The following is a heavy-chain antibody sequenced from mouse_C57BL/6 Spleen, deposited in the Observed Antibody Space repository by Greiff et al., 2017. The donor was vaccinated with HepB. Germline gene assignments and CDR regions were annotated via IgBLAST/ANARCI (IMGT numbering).Heavy chain of an antibody. CDR3: AIRYGSSYGFAY. V-gene: IGHV1-55*01. J-gene: IGHJ3*01. CDR2: IYPGSGST. Sequence: VQLQQPGAELVKPGASVKMSCKASGYTFTSYWITWVKQRPGQGLEWIGDIYPGSGSTNYNEKFKSKATLTVDTSSSTAYMQLSSLTSEDSAVYYCAIRYGSSYGFAYWGQGTLVTVSA. CDR1: GYTFTSYW. D-gene: IGHD1-1*01.